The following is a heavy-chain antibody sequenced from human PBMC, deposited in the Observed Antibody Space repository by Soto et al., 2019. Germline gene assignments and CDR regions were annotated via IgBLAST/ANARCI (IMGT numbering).Heavy chain of an antibody. J-gene: IGHJ5*02. Sequence: QVQLVQSGAEVKKPGSSVKVPCKASGGTFSSYAISWVRQAPGQGLEWMGGIIPIFGTANYAQKFQGRVTITADESTSTAYMELSSLRSEDTAVYYCARGADFGVVSPYNWFDPWGQGTLVTVSS. V-gene: IGHV1-69*01. CDR1: GGTFSSYA. CDR2: IIPIFGTA. D-gene: IGHD3-3*01. CDR3: ARGADFGVVSPYNWFDP.